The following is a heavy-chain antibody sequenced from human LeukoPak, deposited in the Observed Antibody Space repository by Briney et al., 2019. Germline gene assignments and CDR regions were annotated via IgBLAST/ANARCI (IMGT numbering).Heavy chain of an antibody. Sequence: LGGSLRLSCAASGFTFSSYEMNWVRQAPGKGLEWVSYISSSGTTIYNADSVKGRFAISRDNAKNPLYLQMNSLRAEDTAVYYCAREGYYDSSGYLSYDAFDIWGQGTMVTVSP. CDR1: GFTFSSYE. CDR3: AREGYYDSSGYLSYDAFDI. CDR2: ISSSGTTI. D-gene: IGHD3-22*01. V-gene: IGHV3-48*03. J-gene: IGHJ3*02.